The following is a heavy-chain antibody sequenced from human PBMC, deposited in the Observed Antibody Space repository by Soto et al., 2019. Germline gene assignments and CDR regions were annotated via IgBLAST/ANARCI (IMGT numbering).Heavy chain of an antibody. Sequence: GESLKISCKTSGYSFTSYWIGWVRQMPGKGMEWMGNIYPYDSDTRYSPSFQGQVTISADTSITTAYLQWSGLRASDTAMYFCARHLVGSTRGNFDYWGQGTLVAVSS. V-gene: IGHV5-51*01. CDR1: GYSFTSYW. CDR3: ARHLVGSTRGNFDY. J-gene: IGHJ4*01. CDR2: IYPYDSDT. D-gene: IGHD2-2*01.